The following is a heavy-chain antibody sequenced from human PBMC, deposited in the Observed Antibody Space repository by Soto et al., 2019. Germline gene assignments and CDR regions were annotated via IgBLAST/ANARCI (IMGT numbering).Heavy chain of an antibody. V-gene: IGHV4-30-4*01. CDR3: ASTVYDFWCGYADYYGMDV. D-gene: IGHD3-3*01. CDR1: GGSISSGDYY. Sequence: PSETLSLTCTVSGGSISSGDYYWSWIRQPPGKGLEWIGYIYYSGSTYYNPSLKRRVTISVDTSKNQFSLKLSSVTAADTAVYYCASTVYDFWCGYADYYGMDVWGQGTTVTVSS. J-gene: IGHJ6*02. CDR2: IYYSGST.